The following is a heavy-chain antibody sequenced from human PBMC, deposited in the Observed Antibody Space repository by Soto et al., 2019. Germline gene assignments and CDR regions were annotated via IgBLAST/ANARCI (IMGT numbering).Heavy chain of an antibody. V-gene: IGHV4-59*08. CDR2: VHYSGGS. CDR1: GGSISSYH. D-gene: IGHD3-10*01. CDR3: ARLGFGALHGVVDV. Sequence: QVLLQASGPGLVKPSETLSLSCTVTGGSISSYHWSWIRQTPGKGLAWIGYVHYSGGSNYNPSLKSRVAIAVGTSKSQFSLKLTSVTATVTAVYYCARLGFGALHGVVDVWGQGNAVRVSS. J-gene: IGHJ6*02.